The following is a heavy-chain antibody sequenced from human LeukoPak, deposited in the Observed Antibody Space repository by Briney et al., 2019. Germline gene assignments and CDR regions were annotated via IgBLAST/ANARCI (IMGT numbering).Heavy chain of an antibody. V-gene: IGHV3-23*01. CDR2: IRRDDKTT. CDR1: GFTFNTFD. J-gene: IGHJ4*02. D-gene: IGHD2-15*01. Sequence: GGSLRLSCAASGFTFNTFDMTWARQTPVKGLEWVSIIRRDDKTTYYADSVKGRFTISRDNSMQTLYLQMSGLTAEDTAIYYCVKGGWLDYWGQGIPVTVSS. CDR3: VKGGWLDY.